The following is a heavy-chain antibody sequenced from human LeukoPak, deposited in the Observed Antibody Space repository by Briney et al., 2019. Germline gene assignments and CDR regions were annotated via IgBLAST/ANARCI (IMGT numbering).Heavy chain of an antibody. J-gene: IGHJ4*02. CDR3: ARESKSVAAAGFPDD. CDR2: IYYSGST. Sequence: PSETLSLTCTVSGDSINSYYWSWIRQPPGKGLEWIGYIYYSGSTNYNPSLKSRVTMSVDTSKNQFSLKLSSVTAADTAVYYCARESKSVAAAGFPDDWGPGTLVTVSA. V-gene: IGHV4-59*01. CDR1: GDSINSYY. D-gene: IGHD6-13*01.